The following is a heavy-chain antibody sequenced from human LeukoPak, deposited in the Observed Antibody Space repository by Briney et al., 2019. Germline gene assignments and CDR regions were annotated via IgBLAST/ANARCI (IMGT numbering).Heavy chain of an antibody. V-gene: IGHV3-21*01. Sequence: PGGSLRPSCAASGFTFSSYSMNWVRQAPGKGLEWVSSISSSSSYIYYADSVKGRFTISRDNAKNSLYLQKNSLRAEDTAVYYCARGVSSSWSSVFDYWGQGTLVTVSS. CDR3: ARGVSSSWSSVFDY. CDR2: ISSSSSYI. D-gene: IGHD6-13*01. CDR1: GFTFSSYS. J-gene: IGHJ4*02.